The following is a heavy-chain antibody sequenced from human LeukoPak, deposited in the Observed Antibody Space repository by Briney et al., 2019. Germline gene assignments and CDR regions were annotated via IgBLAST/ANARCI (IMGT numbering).Heavy chain of an antibody. CDR2: MNPKCGNT. Sequence: ASVKVSCKASGYAFTTYDINWVRQASGQGPEWMGWMNPKCGNTGYAQKFQGRLNLTKNTSINTAYMELNNLGSDDAAMYYCVRAAHENRDPLTGIQTGNWFNPWGPGTLVTVSS. V-gene: IGHV1-8*02. CDR1: GYAFTTYD. D-gene: IGHD3-9*01. J-gene: IGHJ5*02. CDR3: VRAAHENRDPLTGIQTGNWFNP.